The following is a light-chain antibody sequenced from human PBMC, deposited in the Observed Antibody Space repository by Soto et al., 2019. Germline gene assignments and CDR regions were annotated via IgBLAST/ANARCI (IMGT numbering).Light chain of an antibody. CDR3: LQISNWPLT. Sequence: EIVLTQSPATLSLSPGERATLSCRASQSVSSYLAWYQQKPGQAPRLLIYDASNRATGIPARFSGSGSRTDFTLTISSLEPEDFAGYYCLQISNWPLTFGGGTKVEIK. V-gene: IGKV3-11*01. CDR2: DAS. CDR1: QSVSSY. J-gene: IGKJ4*01.